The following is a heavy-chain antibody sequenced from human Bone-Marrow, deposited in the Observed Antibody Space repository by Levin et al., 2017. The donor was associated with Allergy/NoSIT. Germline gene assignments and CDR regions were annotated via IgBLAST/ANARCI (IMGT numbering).Heavy chain of an antibody. CDR2: IKQDGSEK. V-gene: IGHV3-7*01. CDR1: GFTFSSYW. D-gene: IGHD1-1*01. CDR3: ASSGGLELEPFDY. Sequence: GGSLRLSCAASGFTFSSYWMSWVRQAPGKGLEWVANIKQDGSEKYYVDSVKGRFTISRDNAKNSLYLQMNSLRAEDTAVYYCASSGGLELEPFDYWGQGTLVTVSS. J-gene: IGHJ4*02.